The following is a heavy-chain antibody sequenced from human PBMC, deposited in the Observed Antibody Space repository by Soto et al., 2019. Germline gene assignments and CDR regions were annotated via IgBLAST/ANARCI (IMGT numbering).Heavy chain of an antibody. Sequence: QVQLVQSGAELKKPGASVKVSCKASGYTFSNYDMNWVRQATGQGPEWIGWVNPNNGDTGYAQKFQGRVTLTTDISTPTAYMELTSLRSEDTAIYYCAKVSREGSAIDFDYWGQGTLITVSS. CDR1: GYTFSNYD. J-gene: IGHJ4*02. CDR2: VNPNNGDT. D-gene: IGHD3-10*01. V-gene: IGHV1-8*01. CDR3: AKVSREGSAIDFDY.